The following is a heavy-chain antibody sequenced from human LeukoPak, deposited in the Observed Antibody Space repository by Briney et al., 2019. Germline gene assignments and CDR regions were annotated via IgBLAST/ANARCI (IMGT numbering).Heavy chain of an antibody. CDR1: GFTFSSYA. CDR2: ISSNGGST. CDR3: ARGVRDSSGYYFWIRAFDI. D-gene: IGHD3-22*01. Sequence: GGSLRLSCAASGFTFSSYAMHWVRQAPGEGLEYVSAISSNGGSTYYANSVKGRFTISRDNSKNTLYLQMGSLRAEDMAVYYCARGVRDSSGYYFWIRAFDIWGQGTMVTVSS. J-gene: IGHJ3*02. V-gene: IGHV3-64*01.